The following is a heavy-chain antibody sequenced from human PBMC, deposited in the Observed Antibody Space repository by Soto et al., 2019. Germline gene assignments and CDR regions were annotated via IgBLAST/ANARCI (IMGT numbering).Heavy chain of an antibody. D-gene: IGHD2-15*01. V-gene: IGHV1-69*13. CDR3: ARLNLTGTMEKGYCSGGSCRAYYYYGTDV. CDR2: IIPIFGTA. J-gene: IGHJ6*02. CDR1: GGTFSSYA. Sequence: GASVKVSCKASGGTFSSYAISWVRQAPGQGLEWMGGIIPIFGTANYAQKFQGRVTITADESTSTAYMELSSLRSEDTAVYYCARLNLTGTMEKGYCSGGSCRAYYYYGTDVWGQGTTVTVSS.